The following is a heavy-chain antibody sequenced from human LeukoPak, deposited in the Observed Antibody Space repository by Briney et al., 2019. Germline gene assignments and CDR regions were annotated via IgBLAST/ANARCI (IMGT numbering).Heavy chain of an antibody. CDR1: GFTVSSNY. J-gene: IGHJ4*02. Sequence: AGGSLRLSCAASGFTVSSNYMSWVRQAPGKGLEWVSVIYSGGSTYYADSVKGRFTISRDSSMDTLYLQMNSLRAEDTAVYYCAKVAPAGTYFDSWGQGTLVTVSS. V-gene: IGHV3-66*01. CDR2: IYSGGST. D-gene: IGHD6-13*01. CDR3: AKVAPAGTYFDS.